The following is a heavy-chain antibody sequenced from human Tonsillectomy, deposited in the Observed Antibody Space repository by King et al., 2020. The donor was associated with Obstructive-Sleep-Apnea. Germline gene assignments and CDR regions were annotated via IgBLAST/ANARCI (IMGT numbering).Heavy chain of an antibody. D-gene: IGHD5-18*01. Sequence: MQLQESGPGLVKPSGTLSLTCAVSGGSITSSDWWSWVRQPPGKGLEWLGEIYHSGITNYNPSLKSRLTISVDKSKNQLSLNLGSVTAADTAVYYCARKGGYSLDYWGQGTLVTVSS. V-gene: IGHV4-4*02. CDR1: GGSITSSDW. CDR3: ARKGGYSLDY. CDR2: IYHSGIT. J-gene: IGHJ4*02.